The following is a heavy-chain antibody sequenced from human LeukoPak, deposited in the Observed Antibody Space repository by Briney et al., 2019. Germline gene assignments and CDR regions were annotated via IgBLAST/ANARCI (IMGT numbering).Heavy chain of an antibody. Sequence: GGSLRLSCAASGFTFSSYWMHWVRQAPGKGLVWVSRINTDGSSTSYADSVKGRFTISRDNANNTLYLQMNSLRAEDTAVYYCARVPLSIAAHYYFDYWGQGTLVTVSS. D-gene: IGHD6-6*01. CDR1: GFTFSSYW. CDR2: INTDGSST. J-gene: IGHJ4*02. CDR3: ARVPLSIAAHYYFDY. V-gene: IGHV3-74*01.